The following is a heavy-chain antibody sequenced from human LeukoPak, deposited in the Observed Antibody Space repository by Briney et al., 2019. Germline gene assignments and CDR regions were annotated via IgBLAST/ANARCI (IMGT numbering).Heavy chain of an antibody. CDR1: GGSISSSDYY. D-gene: IGHD2-8*01. V-gene: IGHV4-39*07. Sequence: SETLSLTCTVSGGSISSSDYYWSWIRQPPGKGLEWLGNIYYTGSTSYNPSLKSRVTISVDTFRNQFSLHPSSVTAADTAVYYCARENYCTNGVCWAFDPWGQGTLVTVSS. J-gene: IGHJ5*02. CDR3: ARENYCTNGVCWAFDP. CDR2: IYYTGST.